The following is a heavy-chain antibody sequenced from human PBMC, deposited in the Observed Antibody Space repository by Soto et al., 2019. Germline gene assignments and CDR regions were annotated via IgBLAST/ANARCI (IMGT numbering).Heavy chain of an antibody. CDR2: ISGSSVMT. Sequence: PGVSLRLSCAASGFTFSSYVMTWVRQAPGKGLEWVSGISGSSVMTYYADSVKGRFTISRDNSRNTRYLQMNSLRAEDTAVYYCARSLYDSSGYQPFGFWGQGTLVTVAS. V-gene: IGHV3-23*01. CDR1: GFTFSSYV. D-gene: IGHD3-22*01. J-gene: IGHJ4*02. CDR3: ARSLYDSSGYQPFGF.